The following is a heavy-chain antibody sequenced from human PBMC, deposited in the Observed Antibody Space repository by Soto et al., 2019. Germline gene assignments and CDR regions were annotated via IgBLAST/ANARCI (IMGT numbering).Heavy chain of an antibody. J-gene: IGHJ4*02. V-gene: IGHV3-33*01. Sequence: GGSLRLSCAASGFTLSTFGMHWVRQAPGKGLEWVATIWYDGINKYYADSVKGRFTISRDSSKNTLYLQMNSLRAEDTAVYYCASRGVAAVDFDYWGQGTLVTVSS. CDR3: ASRGVAAVDFDY. CDR2: IWYDGINK. CDR1: GFTLSTFG. D-gene: IGHD2-15*01.